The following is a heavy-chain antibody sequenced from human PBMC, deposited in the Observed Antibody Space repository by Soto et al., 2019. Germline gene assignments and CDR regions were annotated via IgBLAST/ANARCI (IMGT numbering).Heavy chain of an antibody. J-gene: IGHJ4*02. CDR1: GGTFSSYA. D-gene: IGHD6-19*01. Sequence: SVKVSCKASGGTFSSYAISWVRQAPGQGLEWMGGIIPIFGTANYAQKFQGRVTITADESTSTAYMELSSLRSEDTAVYYCARDRAVAGTIGFDYWGQGTLVTVSS. V-gene: IGHV1-69*13. CDR3: ARDRAVAGTIGFDY. CDR2: IIPIFGTA.